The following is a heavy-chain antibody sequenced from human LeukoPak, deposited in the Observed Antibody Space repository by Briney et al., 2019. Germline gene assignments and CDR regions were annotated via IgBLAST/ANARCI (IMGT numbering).Heavy chain of an antibody. Sequence: SETLSLTCTVSGGSNSSYYWSWIRQPAGKGLEWIGRIYTSGSTNYNPSLKSRVTMSVDTSKNQFSLKLSSVTAADTAVYYCARGLGQQLSYYYYYYMDVWGKGTTVTVSS. D-gene: IGHD6-13*01. CDR3: ARGLGQQLSYYYYYYMDV. J-gene: IGHJ6*03. CDR1: GGSNSSYY. V-gene: IGHV4-4*07. CDR2: IYTSGST.